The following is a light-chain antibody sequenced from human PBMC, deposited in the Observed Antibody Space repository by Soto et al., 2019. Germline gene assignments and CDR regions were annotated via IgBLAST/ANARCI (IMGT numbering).Light chain of an antibody. CDR2: EVS. Sequence: QSALTQPASVSGSPGQSITISYTGTSSDIGGYDYVSWYQQHPGKAPKLIIYEVSHRPSGISNRFSGSKSDNTASLTISGLQTEDEADYYCSSYRSSITPLLFGGGTKLTVL. V-gene: IGLV2-14*01. J-gene: IGLJ3*02. CDR1: SSDIGGYDY. CDR3: SSYRSSITPLL.